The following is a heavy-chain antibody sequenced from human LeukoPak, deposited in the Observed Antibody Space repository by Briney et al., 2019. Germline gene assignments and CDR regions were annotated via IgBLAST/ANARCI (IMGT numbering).Heavy chain of an antibody. CDR1: GGSFSGYY. V-gene: IGHV4-34*01. CDR2: INHSGST. Sequence: SETLSLTCAVYGGSFSGYYWSWVRQPPGKGLEWIGEINHSGSTNYNPSLKSRVTISVDTSKNQFSLKLSSVTAADTAVYYCARGSLPAMVRGVPTLDYWGQGTLVTVSS. CDR3: ARGSLPAMVRGVPTLDY. D-gene: IGHD3-10*01. J-gene: IGHJ4*02.